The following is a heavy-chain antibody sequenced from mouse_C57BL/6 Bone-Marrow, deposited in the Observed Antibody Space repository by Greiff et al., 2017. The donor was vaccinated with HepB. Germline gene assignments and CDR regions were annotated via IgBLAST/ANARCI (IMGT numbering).Heavy chain of an antibody. CDR1: GFTFSSYA. V-gene: IGHV5-9-1*02. D-gene: IGHD2-10*01. J-gene: IGHJ4*01. CDR2: ISSGGDYI. Sequence: DVHLVESGEGLVKPGGSLKLSCAASGFTFSSYAMSWVRQTPEKRLEWVAYISSGGDYIYYADTVKGRFTISRDNARNTLYLQMSSLKSEDTAMYYCTSSLLWPYAMDYWGQGTSVTVSS. CDR3: TSSLLWPYAMDY.